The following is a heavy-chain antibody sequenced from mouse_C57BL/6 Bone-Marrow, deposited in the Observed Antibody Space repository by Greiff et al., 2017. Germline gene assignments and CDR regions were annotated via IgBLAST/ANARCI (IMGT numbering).Heavy chain of an antibody. J-gene: IGHJ1*03. CDR1: GYSITSGYY. V-gene: IGHV3-6*01. Sequence: EVQVVESGPGLVKPSQSLSLTCSVTGYSITSGYYWNWIRQFPGNKLEWMGYISYDGSNNYNPSLKNRISITRDTSKNQFFLKLNSVTTEDTATYYCARVYYYGSSYYWYFDVWGTGTTVTVSS. CDR3: ARVYYYGSSYYWYFDV. D-gene: IGHD1-1*01. CDR2: ISYDGSN.